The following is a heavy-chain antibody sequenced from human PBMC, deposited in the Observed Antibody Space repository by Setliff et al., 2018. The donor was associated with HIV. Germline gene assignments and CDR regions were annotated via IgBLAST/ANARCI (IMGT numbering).Heavy chain of an antibody. Sequence: SETLSLTCTVSGGSISSYSWSWIRQSPGKRLEWIGYIHSYGSTDYNPSLESRVTISVDTSKNQLSLKLRPVAAADTAVYYCARGGYRDGYDYWGQGTLVTVSS. D-gene: IGHD5-18*01. J-gene: IGHJ4*02. CDR3: ARGGYRDGYDY. V-gene: IGHV4-59*01. CDR1: GGSISSYS. CDR2: IHSYGST.